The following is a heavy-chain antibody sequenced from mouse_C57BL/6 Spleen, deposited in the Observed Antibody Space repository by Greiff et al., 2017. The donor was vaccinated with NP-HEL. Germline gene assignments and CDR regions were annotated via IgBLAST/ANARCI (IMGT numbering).Heavy chain of an antibody. CDR2: IDPSDSYT. V-gene: IGHV1-50*01. D-gene: IGHD3-1*01. Sequence: QVQLQQPGAELVKPGASVKLSCKASGYTFTSYWMQWVKQRPGQGLEWIGEIDPSDSYTNYNQKFKGKATLTVDTSSSTAYMQLSSLTSEDSAVYYGARSGEGSWYFDVWGTGTTVTVSS. CDR3: ARSGEGSWYFDV. J-gene: IGHJ1*03. CDR1: GYTFTSYW.